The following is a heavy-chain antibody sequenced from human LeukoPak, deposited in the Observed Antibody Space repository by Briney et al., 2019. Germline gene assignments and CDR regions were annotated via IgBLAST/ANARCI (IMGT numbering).Heavy chain of an antibody. V-gene: IGHV3-21*01. J-gene: IGHJ6*02. CDR1: GYTFSSYS. D-gene: IGHD4-11*01. Sequence: GGSLRLSCAASGYTFSSYSMNWVRQAPGKGLEWVSSIGSSSSYIYYADSVKGRFTISRDNAKNSLYLQMNSLRAEDTAVYYCARKPTVTTGGVYYYYGMDVWGQGTTVTVSS. CDR2: IGSSSSYI. CDR3: ARKPTVTTGGVYYYYGMDV.